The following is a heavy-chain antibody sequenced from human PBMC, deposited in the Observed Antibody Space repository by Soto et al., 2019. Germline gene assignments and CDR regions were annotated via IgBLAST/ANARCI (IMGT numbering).Heavy chain of an antibody. D-gene: IGHD3-3*01. CDR1: GFSFGTSW. CDR2: IKQDGSER. V-gene: IGHV3-7*03. Sequence: EVQLVESGGGLVQPGGSLRLSCAVSGFSFGTSWMSWVRQAPGKGLEWLASIKQDGSERYYLDSVKGRFTISRDNAKDSLSLQMNSLRGEDTAFYYCARDVGPITIFGEALSGYFDFWGQGTLVTVSS. J-gene: IGHJ4*02. CDR3: ARDVGPITIFGEALSGYFDF.